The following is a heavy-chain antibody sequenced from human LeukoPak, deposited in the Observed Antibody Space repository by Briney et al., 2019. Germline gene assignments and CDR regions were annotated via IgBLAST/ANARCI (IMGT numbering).Heavy chain of an antibody. D-gene: IGHD3-10*01. CDR1: GGSVSSGSYY. J-gene: IGHJ4*02. Sequence: PSETLSLTCTVSGGSVSSGSYYWSWIRQPPGKGLEWIGYIYYSGSTNYNPSLKSRVTISVDTSKNQFSLKLSSVTAADTAVYYCARDRYYGSGSYSNLFDYWGQGTLVTVSS. V-gene: IGHV4-61*01. CDR3: ARDRYYGSGSYSNLFDY. CDR2: IYYSGST.